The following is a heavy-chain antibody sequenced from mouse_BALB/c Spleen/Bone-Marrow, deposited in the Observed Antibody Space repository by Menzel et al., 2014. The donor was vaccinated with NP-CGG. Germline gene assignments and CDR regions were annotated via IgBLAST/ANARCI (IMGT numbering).Heavy chain of an antibody. V-gene: IGHV1S81*02. CDR2: INPSNGRT. J-gene: IGHJ2*01. CDR3: ARTYFYY. Sequence: VQLQQSGAELVKPGASVKLSCKASGYTFTSYWMHWVKQRPGQGLEWIGEINPSNGRTNYNEKFKSKATLTVDKSSSTAYMQLSSLTSEDSAVYYCARTYFYYWGQGTTRTVPS. CDR1: GYTFTSYW.